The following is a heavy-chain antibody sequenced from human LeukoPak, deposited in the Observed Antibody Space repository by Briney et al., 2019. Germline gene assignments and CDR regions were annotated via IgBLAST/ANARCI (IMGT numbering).Heavy chain of an antibody. Sequence: GGSLRLSCAASGFTFGDYAMSWFRQAPGKGLEWVGVISKNGSNTYYGDSVKGRFTISRDNTNNTLSLQMNGLTTEDTGVYFCVKGRRGSSYVHYFDSWGQGTLVTVSS. J-gene: IGHJ4*02. CDR2: ISKNGSNT. CDR3: VKGRRGSSYVHYFDS. V-gene: IGHV3-30*04. D-gene: IGHD5-18*01. CDR1: GFTFGDYA.